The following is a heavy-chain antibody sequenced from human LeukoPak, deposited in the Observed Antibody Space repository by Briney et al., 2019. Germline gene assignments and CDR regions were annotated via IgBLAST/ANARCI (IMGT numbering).Heavy chain of an antibody. J-gene: IGHJ6*02. V-gene: IGHV3-74*01. CDR1: GFTFSSYW. CDR2: INGDGSST. D-gene: IGHD6-13*01. Sequence: PGGSLRLSCAASGFTFSSYWIHWVRQAPGKGLVWVSRINGDGSSTNYADSVKCRFTISRDNAKNTLYLQMNSLRAEDTAVYYCARLRDSSSPRYYYYGLDVWGQGTTVTVSS. CDR3: ARLRDSSSPRYYYYGLDV.